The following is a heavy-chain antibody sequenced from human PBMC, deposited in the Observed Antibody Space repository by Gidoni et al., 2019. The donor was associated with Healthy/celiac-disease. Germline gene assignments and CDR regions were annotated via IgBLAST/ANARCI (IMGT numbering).Heavy chain of an antibody. CDR2: ISSSSSYI. Sequence: EVQLVESGGGLVKPGGSLRLSCSASGFTFSSYSMNWVRQAPGKGLEWVSSISSSSSYIYYADSVKGRFTISRDNAKNSLYLKMNSLRAEDTAVYYCARTGYSSGWYMGDFDYWGQGTLVTVSS. J-gene: IGHJ4*02. V-gene: IGHV3-21*01. D-gene: IGHD6-19*01. CDR1: GFTFSSYS. CDR3: ARTGYSSGWYMGDFDY.